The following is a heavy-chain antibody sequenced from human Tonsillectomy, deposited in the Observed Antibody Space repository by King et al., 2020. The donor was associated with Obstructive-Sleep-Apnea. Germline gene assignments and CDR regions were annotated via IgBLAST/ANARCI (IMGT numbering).Heavy chain of an antibody. CDR1: GGSISSSDYY. CDR3: VREDYGDFECAY. V-gene: IGHV4-39*07. CDR2: IYYSGST. D-gene: IGHD4-17*01. J-gene: IGHJ4*02. Sequence: QLQESGPGLVKPSETLSLTCTVSGGSISSSDYYWGWIRQPPGKGLEWIGSIYYSGSTYYNPSLNSRVTISLDTSKNHFSLRLSSVTAADTAVYYCVREDYGDFECAYWGQGTLVTVSS.